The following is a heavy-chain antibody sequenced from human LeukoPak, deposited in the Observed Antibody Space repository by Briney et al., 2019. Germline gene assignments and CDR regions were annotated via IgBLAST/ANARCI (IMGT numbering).Heavy chain of an antibody. CDR3: ARDPLGYSSGWYNWFDP. J-gene: IGHJ5*02. Sequence: GASVKVSCKASGYTFTSYGISWVRQAPGQGLEWMGWISAYNGNTNYAQKLQGRVTMTTDTSTSTAYMELRSLRSDDTAVYYCARDPLGYSSGWYNWFDPWGQGTLVTVSS. CDR2: ISAYNGNT. V-gene: IGHV1-18*01. D-gene: IGHD6-19*01. CDR1: GYTFTSYG.